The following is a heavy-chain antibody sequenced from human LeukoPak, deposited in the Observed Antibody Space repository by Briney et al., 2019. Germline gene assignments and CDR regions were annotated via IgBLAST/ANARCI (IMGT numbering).Heavy chain of an antibody. CDR1: GLTFSNAW. J-gene: IGHJ4*02. D-gene: IGHD2-15*01. CDR2: IKSKTDGGTT. V-gene: IGHV3-15*01. CDR3: TALGAASEY. Sequence: GGSLRLSCVGSGLTFSNAWMSWIRQAPGKGLQWVGHIKSKTDGGTTEYAAPVKGRFTTSRDDSKNTLYLQLNSLKNEDTALYYCTALGAASEYWGQGTLVTVS.